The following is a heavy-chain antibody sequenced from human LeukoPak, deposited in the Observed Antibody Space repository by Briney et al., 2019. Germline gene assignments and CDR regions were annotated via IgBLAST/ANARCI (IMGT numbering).Heavy chain of an antibody. CDR2: ISAYNGNT. J-gene: IGHJ6*03. V-gene: IGHV1-18*01. CDR1: GYTFTSYG. Sequence: ASVKVSCKASGYTFTSYGISWVRQAPGQGLEWMGWISAYNGNTDYAQKLQGRVTMTTDTSTSTAYMELRSLRSDDTAAYYCARVGPLSIAAKDMDVWGKGTTVTVSS. CDR3: ARVGPLSIAAKDMDV. D-gene: IGHD6-13*01.